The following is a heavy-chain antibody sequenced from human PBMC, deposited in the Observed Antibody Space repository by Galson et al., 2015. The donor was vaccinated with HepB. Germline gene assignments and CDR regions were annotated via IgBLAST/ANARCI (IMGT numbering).Heavy chain of an antibody. CDR2: IRYTGDT. V-gene: IGHV4-59*08. J-gene: IGHJ4*02. Sequence: SETLSLTCSVSHGPINNYYWSWIRQSPGNRPEWIGYIRYTGDTTYNPSLGYRVGMSVDASINQVSLWLTSVTAADTAIYYCARHPGRGSVGYAFDLWGQGTLVTVSA. D-gene: IGHD5-12*01. CDR3: ARHPGRGSVGYAFDL. CDR1: HGPINNYY.